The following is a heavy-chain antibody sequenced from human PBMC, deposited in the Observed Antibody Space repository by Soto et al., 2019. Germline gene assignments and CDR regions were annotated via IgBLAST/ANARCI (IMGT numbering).Heavy chain of an antibody. CDR1: GGSISSGGYY. V-gene: IGHV4-31*03. J-gene: IGHJ6*02. CDR3: ASTLDYGDIYYYYGMDV. D-gene: IGHD4-17*01. CDR2: IYYSGST. Sequence: SETLSLTCTVSGGSISSGGYYWSWIRQHPGKGLEWIGYIYYSGSTYYNPSLKSRVTISVDTSKNQFSLKLSSVTAADTAVYYCASTLDYGDIYYYYGMDVWGQGTTVTVSS.